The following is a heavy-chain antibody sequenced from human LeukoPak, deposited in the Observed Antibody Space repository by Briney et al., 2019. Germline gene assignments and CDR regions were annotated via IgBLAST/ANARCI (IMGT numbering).Heavy chain of an antibody. D-gene: IGHD2-15*01. J-gene: IGHJ6*03. V-gene: IGHV3-7*01. CDR2: IKQDGSEK. Sequence: GGSLRLSCAASGFTFSSYWMSWVRQAPGKGLEWVANIKQDGSEKYYVDSVKGRFTISRDSAKDSLYLQMNSLRAEDTAVYYCARDFEDSDYYYYYMDVWGKGTTVTVSS. CDR3: ARDFEDSDYYYYYMDV. CDR1: GFTFSSYW.